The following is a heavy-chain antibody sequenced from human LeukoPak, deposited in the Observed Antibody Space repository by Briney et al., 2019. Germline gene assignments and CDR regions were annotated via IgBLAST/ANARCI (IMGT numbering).Heavy chain of an antibody. V-gene: IGHV4-4*07. CDR3: ARLRLRFKRNGDSTSYEAVDI. CDR1: GGSISSYY. J-gene: IGHJ3*02. Sequence: SETLSLTCTVSGGSISSYYWSWIRQPAGKGLEWIGRIYTSGSTNYNPSLKSRVTMSVDTSKNQFSLKLSSVTAADTAVYYCARLRLRFKRNGDSTSYEAVDIWGQGTVVTVS. D-gene: IGHD2-21*01. CDR2: IYTSGST.